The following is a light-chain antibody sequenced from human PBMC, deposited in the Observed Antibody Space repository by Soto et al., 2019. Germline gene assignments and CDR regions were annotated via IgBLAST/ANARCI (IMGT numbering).Light chain of an antibody. J-gene: IGKJ1*01. CDR3: QLRSNWPPTWT. V-gene: IGKV3-11*01. CDR1: QSISNY. CDR2: DAS. Sequence: EIVLTQSPATLSLSPGERATLSRRASQSISNYLAWYQHKPGQAPRLLIYDASSRATGIPARFSGSGSGTDFTLTISSLEPEDFAVYFCQLRSNWPPTWTFGQGTKVEIK.